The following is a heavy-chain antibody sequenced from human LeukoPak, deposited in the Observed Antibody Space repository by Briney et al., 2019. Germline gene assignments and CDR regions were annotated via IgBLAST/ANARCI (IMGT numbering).Heavy chain of an antibody. CDR2: ISSSSSYI. J-gene: IGHJ3*02. CDR3: ARDGVPAAIGNAFDI. V-gene: IGHV3-21*01. CDR1: GFTFSSYS. Sequence: GGSLRLSCAASGFTFSSYSMNWVRQAPGRGLEWVSSISSSSSYIYYADSVKGRFTISRDNAKNSLYLQMNSLRAEDTAVYYCARDGVPAAIGNAFDICGQGTMVTVSS. D-gene: IGHD2-2*01.